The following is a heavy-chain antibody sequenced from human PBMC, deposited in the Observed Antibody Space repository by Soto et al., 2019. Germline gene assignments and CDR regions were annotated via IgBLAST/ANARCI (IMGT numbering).Heavy chain of an antibody. Sequence: EVQLVESGGGLVKPGGSLRLSCAASGFTFSDYSMNWMRQAPGKGLEWVASISSDNNYIYYIDSVEGRLTISRDNAKNSMYLQMTSLGAEDTAVYYCARGRTCTGASSYGGGAYWGQGTLVTVS. J-gene: IGHJ4*02. CDR3: ARGRTCTGASSYGGGAY. D-gene: IGHD2-15*01. CDR2: ISSDNNYI. CDR1: GFTFSDYS. V-gene: IGHV3-21*02.